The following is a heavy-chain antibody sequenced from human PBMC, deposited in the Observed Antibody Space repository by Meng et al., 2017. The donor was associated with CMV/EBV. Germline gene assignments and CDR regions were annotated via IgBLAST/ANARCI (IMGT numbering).Heavy chain of an antibody. CDR2: INPNSGGT. CDR3: AREDIVVAPAATYNWFDP. J-gene: IGHJ5*02. D-gene: IGHD2-2*01. CDR1: GYTFTGYY. V-gene: IGHV1-2*02. Sequence: ASVKVSCKASGYTFTGYYMHWVRQAPGQGLEWMGWINPNSGGTNYAQKFQGRVTMTRDTSISTAYMELSRLRSDDTAVYYCAREDIVVAPAATYNWFDPWGQGTLVTVSS.